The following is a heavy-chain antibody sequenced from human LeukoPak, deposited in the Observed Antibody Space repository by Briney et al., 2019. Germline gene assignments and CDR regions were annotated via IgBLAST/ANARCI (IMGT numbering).Heavy chain of an antibody. CDR2: ISGSGGST. D-gene: IGHD4-17*01. J-gene: IGHJ6*02. CDR3: AKGDGDYLYYYYYYGMDV. CDR1: GFTFSSYA. V-gene: IGHV3-23*01. Sequence: GRSLRLSCAASGFTFSSYAMSWVRQAPGKGLEWVSAISGSGGSTYYADSVKGRFTISRDNSKNTLYLQMNSLRAEDTAVYYCAKGDGDYLYYYYYYGMDVWGQGTTVTVSS.